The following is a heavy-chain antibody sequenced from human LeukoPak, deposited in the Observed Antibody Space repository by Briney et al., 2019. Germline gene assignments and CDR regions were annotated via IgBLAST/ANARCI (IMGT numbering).Heavy chain of an antibody. D-gene: IGHD3-22*01. CDR2: IIGSGGRT. V-gene: IGHV3-23*01. CDR3: AKVSSYDSSGYDAFDI. CDR1: GFTLSSYS. Sequence: AGSRSPSWAPSGFTLSSYSMSWVRQAPGEGLEWVSAIIGSGGRTYYADSGKGRFTISRDNSKNTLYLQMNSLRAEDTAVYYCAKVSSYDSSGYDAFDIWGQGTMVTVSS. J-gene: IGHJ3*02.